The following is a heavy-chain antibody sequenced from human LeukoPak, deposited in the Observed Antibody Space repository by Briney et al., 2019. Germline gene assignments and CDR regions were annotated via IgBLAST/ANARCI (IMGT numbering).Heavy chain of an antibody. V-gene: IGHV3-21*01. CDR3: ARDFGRTSDWQPRLYYGMDV. D-gene: IGHD2-2*01. CDR1: GFTFKSYT. J-gene: IGHJ6*02. CDR2: ITSSLSYI. Sequence: GGSLRLSCAASGFTFKSYTMNGVRQAPGKGLEWVSSITSSLSYISYADSVKGRFTISRDNAKNSLSLQMNSLRAEDTAVYYCARDFGRTSDWQPRLYYGMDVWGQGTTVTVSS.